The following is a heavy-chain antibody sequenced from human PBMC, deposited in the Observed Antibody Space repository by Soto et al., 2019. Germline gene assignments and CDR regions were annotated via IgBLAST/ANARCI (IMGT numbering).Heavy chain of an antibody. CDR2: IIPIFGTA. V-gene: IGHV1-69*12. D-gene: IGHD6-13*01. J-gene: IGHJ6*02. CDR3: ATMRAEGAHYYHAGLDV. Sequence: QVQLVQSGAEVKKPGSSVKVSCKASGGTFSSYAISWVRQAPGQGLEWMGGIIPIFGTANHAQKIQGRVTITADESTSTAYMELRSLGSQDPAVYYCATMRAEGAHYYHAGLDVWGQGTTVTVSS. CDR1: GGTFSSYA.